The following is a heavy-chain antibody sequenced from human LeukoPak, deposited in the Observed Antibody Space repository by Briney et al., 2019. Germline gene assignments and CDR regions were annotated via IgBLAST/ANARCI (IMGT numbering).Heavy chain of an antibody. D-gene: IGHD3-10*01. CDR2: ISSSSSYI. J-gene: IGHJ3*02. CDR3: ARVLSLWFGDQAGDAFDI. CDR1: GFTVSNNY. Sequence: GGSLRLSCAASGFTVSNNYVNWVRQAPGKGLEWVSSISSSSSYIYYADSVKGRFTISRDNAKNSLYLQMNSLRAEDTAVYYCARVLSLWFGDQAGDAFDIWGQGTMVTVSS. V-gene: IGHV3-21*01.